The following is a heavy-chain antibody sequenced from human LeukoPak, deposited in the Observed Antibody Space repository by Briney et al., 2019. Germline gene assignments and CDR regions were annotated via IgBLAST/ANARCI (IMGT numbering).Heavy chain of an antibody. V-gene: IGHV3-74*01. D-gene: IGHD2-8*02. CDR3: VVIVLG. Sequence: GGSLRLSCAASGFTITNYWMHWVRQAPGQGLVWVSRISSGGTTTNYADSVRGRFTISRDNAKNMLYLQMNSLRAEDTAIYYCVVIVLGWGQGTLVTVSS. J-gene: IGHJ4*02. CDR2: ISSGGTTT. CDR1: GFTITNYW.